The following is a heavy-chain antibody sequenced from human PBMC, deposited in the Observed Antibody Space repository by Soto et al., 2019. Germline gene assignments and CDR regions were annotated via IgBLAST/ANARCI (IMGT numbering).Heavy chain of an antibody. Sequence: SETLSLTCTVSGGSISSSSYYWGWIRQPPGKGLEWIGSIYYSGSTYYNPSLKSRVTISVDTSKNQFSLKLSSATAADTAVYYCARHGEMSGSGSYYGAYYYYGMDVWGQGTTVTVSS. CDR2: IYYSGST. CDR3: ARHGEMSGSGSYYGAYYYYGMDV. CDR1: GGSISSSSYY. D-gene: IGHD3-10*01. V-gene: IGHV4-39*01. J-gene: IGHJ6*02.